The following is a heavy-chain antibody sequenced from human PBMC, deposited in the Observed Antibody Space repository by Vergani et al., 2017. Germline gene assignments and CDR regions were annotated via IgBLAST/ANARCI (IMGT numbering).Heavy chain of an antibody. J-gene: IGHJ4*02. CDR1: GVTVSSNY. V-gene: IGHV3-53*01. Sequence: EVQLVKSGGGLIQPGGSLRLSCAGSGVTVSSNYMSWVRQAPGKGLEWVSLISSGGTTYYADSVKGRFTISRDISKNTLYLQMNNLRAEDTAVYYCAREAGIAAVGYFDYWGQGTLVTVSS. CDR3: AREAGIAAVGYFDY. D-gene: IGHD6-13*01. CDR2: ISSGGTT.